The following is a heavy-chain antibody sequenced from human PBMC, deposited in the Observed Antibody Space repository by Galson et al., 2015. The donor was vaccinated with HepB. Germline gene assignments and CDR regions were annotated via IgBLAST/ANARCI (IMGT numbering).Heavy chain of an antibody. CDR3: ASELKVGVTDLKGFHI. J-gene: IGHJ3*02. Sequence: SVKVSCKASGYTFTDFYMHWVRQAPGQGLEWVGGINPSSGNPKYPPKFQGRVTVTRDTSISTAYMELSGLRPDDTALYYCASELKVGVTDLKGFHIWSQGTLVSVSS. D-gene: IGHD1-26*01. V-gene: IGHV1-2*02. CDR1: GYTFTDFY. CDR2: INPSSGNP.